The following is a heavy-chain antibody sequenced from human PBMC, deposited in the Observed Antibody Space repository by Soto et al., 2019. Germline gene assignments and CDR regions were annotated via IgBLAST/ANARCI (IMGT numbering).Heavy chain of an antibody. CDR1: GFTFSSWW. D-gene: IGHD1-7*01. V-gene: IGHV3-7*01. CDR3: TRGENSVRV. Sequence: EVQLVESGGGLVQPGGSLRLSCAASGFTFSSWWMTWVRQAPGKGLEWVANMKQDGSERNCVDSVKGRFTISRDNAKNALYLQMNSMRVEDTAVYYCTRGENSVRVWGQGTLVIVSS. CDR2: MKQDGSER. J-gene: IGHJ4*02.